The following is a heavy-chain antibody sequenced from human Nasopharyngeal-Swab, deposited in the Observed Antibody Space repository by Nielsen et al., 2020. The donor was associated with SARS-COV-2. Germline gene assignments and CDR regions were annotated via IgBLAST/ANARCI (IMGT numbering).Heavy chain of an antibody. Sequence: GESLKISCAASGFTFDDYAMHWVRQAPGKGLEWVSGISWNSGSIGYADSVKGRFTISRDNAKNSLYLQMNSLRAEDTALYYCAKAPTMVRGVLDYWGQGTLVTVSS. CDR3: AKAPTMVRGVLDY. CDR1: GFTFDDYA. D-gene: IGHD3-10*01. V-gene: IGHV3-9*01. J-gene: IGHJ4*02. CDR2: ISWNSGSI.